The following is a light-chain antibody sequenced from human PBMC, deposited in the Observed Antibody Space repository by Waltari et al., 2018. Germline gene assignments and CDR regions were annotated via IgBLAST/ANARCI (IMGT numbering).Light chain of an antibody. V-gene: IGKV4-1*01. CDR1: QSVLYSSNNKNY. CDR2: WAS. J-gene: IGKJ2*01. Sequence: DIVMTQSPDSLAVSLGERATINCKSSQSVLYSSNNKNYLAWYQQKPGQPPKLLIYWASTRESGFPDRFSGSGSGTDFTLIISSLQAEDVAVYYCQQYYSTPYTFGQGTKLEIK. CDR3: QQYYSTPYT.